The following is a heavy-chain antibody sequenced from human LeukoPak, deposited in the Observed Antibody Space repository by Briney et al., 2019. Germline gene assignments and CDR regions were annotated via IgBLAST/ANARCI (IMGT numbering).Heavy chain of an antibody. CDR3: ASGHYYYYMDV. V-gene: IGHV1-69*05. CDR1: GGTFSSYA. CDR2: IIPIFGTA. Sequence: ASVKVSCKASGGTFSSYAISWVRQAPGQGLEWMGGIIPIFGTANYAQRFQGRVTITTDESTSTAYMELSSLRSEDTAVYYCASGHYYYYMDVWGKGTTVTVSS. J-gene: IGHJ6*03.